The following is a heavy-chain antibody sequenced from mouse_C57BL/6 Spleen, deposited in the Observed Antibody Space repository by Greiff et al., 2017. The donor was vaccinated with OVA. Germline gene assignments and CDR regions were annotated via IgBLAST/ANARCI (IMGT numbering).Heavy chain of an antibody. D-gene: IGHD2-4*01. CDR2: IYPGNGDT. Sequence: QVQLQQSGAELVRPGASVKMSCKASGYTFTSYHMHWVKQTPRQGLEWIGAIYPGNGDTYYNQKFKGKATLTVDKSSSTAYMQLSSLTSEDSAVYCFARPMDYDGAWFAYWGQGTLVTVSA. CDR1: GYTFTSYH. CDR3: ARPMDYDGAWFAY. J-gene: IGHJ3*01. V-gene: IGHV1-12*01.